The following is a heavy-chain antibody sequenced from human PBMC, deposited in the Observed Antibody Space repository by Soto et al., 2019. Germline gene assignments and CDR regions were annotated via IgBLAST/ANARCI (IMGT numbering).Heavy chain of an antibody. CDR1: GFTFSSYG. Sequence: PGGSLRLSCAASGFTFSSYGMHWVRQAPGKGLEWVAVISYDGSNKYYADSVKGRFTISRDNSKNTLYLQMNSLRAEDTAVYYCAKDIYYDFCSGYSYYFDFWGQGTLVTVSS. D-gene: IGHD3-3*01. J-gene: IGHJ4*02. CDR3: AKDIYYDFCSGYSYYFDF. CDR2: ISYDGSNK. V-gene: IGHV3-30*18.